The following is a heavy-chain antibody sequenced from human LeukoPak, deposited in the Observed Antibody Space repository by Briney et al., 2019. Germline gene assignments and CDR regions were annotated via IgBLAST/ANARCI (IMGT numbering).Heavy chain of an antibody. Sequence: SQTLSLTCAISGDSVSSNSAAWNWIRQSPSRGLEWLGRTYYRSKWYNDYAVSVKSRITINPDTSKNQFSLQLNSVTPEDTAVYYCARVSGSMVRGVIVLDVWGKGTTVTVSS. D-gene: IGHD3-10*01. J-gene: IGHJ6*04. CDR3: ARVSGSMVRGVIVLDV. CDR2: TYYRSKWYN. CDR1: GDSVSSNSAA. V-gene: IGHV6-1*01.